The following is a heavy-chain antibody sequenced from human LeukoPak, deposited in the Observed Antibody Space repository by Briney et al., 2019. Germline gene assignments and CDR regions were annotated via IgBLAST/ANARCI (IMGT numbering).Heavy chain of an antibody. J-gene: IGHJ3*01. V-gene: IGHV3-13*01. Sequence: GGSLRLSCAASGFTFSSYDMHWVRQVTGKGLEWVSGIGAAGDTFYPGSVKGRFTISRENAKNSLYLQVSSLRAGDTAVYYCARGGGSDDAFVVWGQGTMVTVSS. CDR1: GFTFSSYD. CDR3: ARGGGSDDAFVV. CDR2: IGAAGDT. D-gene: IGHD2-15*01.